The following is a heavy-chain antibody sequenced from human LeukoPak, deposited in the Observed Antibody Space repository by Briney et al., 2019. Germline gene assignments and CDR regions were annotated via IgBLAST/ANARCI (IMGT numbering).Heavy chain of an antibody. CDR1: VDSISSSNW. Sequence: SGTLSLTCAVTVDSISSSNWWSWVGQPPGKGLDWIGEIYHSGSTNYNPSLKSRVTISVDKSKNQFSLKLSSVTAADTAVYHCARVSGLLWFGELRCFDYWGQGTLVTVSS. V-gene: IGHV4-4*02. J-gene: IGHJ4*02. CDR2: IYHSGST. D-gene: IGHD3-10*01. CDR3: ARVSGLLWFGELRCFDY.